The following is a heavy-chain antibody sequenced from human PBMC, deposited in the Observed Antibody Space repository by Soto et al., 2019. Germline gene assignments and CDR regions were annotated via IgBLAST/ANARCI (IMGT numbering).Heavy chain of an antibody. D-gene: IGHD2-21*01. CDR3: GKDGGGGAVVPDY. CDR2: IWYDGNNK. V-gene: IGHV3-33*06. Sequence: QVQLVESGGGVVQPGRSLRLSCAASGFTFSSSGMHWVRQAPGKGLEWVSVIWYDGNNKYYADSVKGRFTISRDTSKNTLYLQRNSLRAEDTAVYYWGKDGGGGAVVPDYWGQGTLVSVSS. J-gene: IGHJ4*02. CDR1: GFTFSSSG.